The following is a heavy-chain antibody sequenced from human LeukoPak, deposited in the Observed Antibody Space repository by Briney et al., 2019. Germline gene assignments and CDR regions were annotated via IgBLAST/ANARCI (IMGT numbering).Heavy chain of an antibody. D-gene: IGHD5-18*01. CDR1: GGSIRSCY. V-gene: IGHV4-59*01. Sequence: PSETLSLTXTVSGGSIRSCYWSWIRQPPGKGLEWIGYTHYTGSTSVNPSLKSRVTISVDTSKNQFSLKVSSVTAADTAVYYCARDGDTAMILFAFDIWGQGTMVTVSS. CDR2: THYTGST. CDR3: ARDGDTAMILFAFDI. J-gene: IGHJ3*02.